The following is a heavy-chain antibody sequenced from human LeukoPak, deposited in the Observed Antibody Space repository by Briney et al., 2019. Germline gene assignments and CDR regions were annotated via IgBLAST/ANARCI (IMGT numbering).Heavy chain of an antibody. Sequence: PGGSLRLSCAASGFTFDDYAMHWVRQAPGKGLEWVSGISWNSGSIGYADSVKGRFTISRDNAKNSLYLQMNSLRAEDTALYYCAXDTXXIAAAFLFDYWGQGTLVTVSX. D-gene: IGHD6-13*01. V-gene: IGHV3-9*01. CDR3: AXDTXXIAAAFLFDY. J-gene: IGHJ4*02. CDR1: GFTFDDYA. CDR2: ISWNSGSI.